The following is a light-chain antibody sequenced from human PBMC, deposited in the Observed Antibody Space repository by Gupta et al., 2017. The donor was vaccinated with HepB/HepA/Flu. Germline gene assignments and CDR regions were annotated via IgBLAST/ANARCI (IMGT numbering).Light chain of an antibody. CDR2: GVS. Sequence: VLPQSPGTLSLSPGESATLSCRASQTITGDTLVWYQQKLGQAPRLLMYGVSIRATGVPDRFSGRGSGTDFTLTISRLEPEDCAVLYCHQYYERRWKFGQGTKGDIK. CDR1: QTITGDT. CDR3: HQYYERRWK. V-gene: IGKV3-20*01. J-gene: IGKJ1*01.